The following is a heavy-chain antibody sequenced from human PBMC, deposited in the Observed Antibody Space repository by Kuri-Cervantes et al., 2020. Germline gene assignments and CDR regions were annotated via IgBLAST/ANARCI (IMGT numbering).Heavy chain of an antibody. V-gene: IGHV1-18*01. CDR1: GGTFSSYA. CDR2: ISAYNGDT. CDR3: ARGGRTSERVSMTMVREFIIQNWFDP. J-gene: IGHJ5*02. D-gene: IGHD3-10*01. Sequence: ASVKVSCKASGGTFSSYAISWMRQAPGQGLEWMGWISAYNGDTKYTQKLQGRVTMTIDTSTSTAYMELRSLRSDDTAVYYCARGGRTSERVSMTMVREFIIQNWFDPWGQGTLVTVSS.